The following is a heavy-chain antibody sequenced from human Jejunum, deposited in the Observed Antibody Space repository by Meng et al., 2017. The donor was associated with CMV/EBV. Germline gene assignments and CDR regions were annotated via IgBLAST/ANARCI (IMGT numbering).Heavy chain of an antibody. CDR2: IWYDGSNE. Sequence: FTFSKNGMHWVRQAPGKALEGGAVIWYDGSNEYYADSVKGRFTISRDNSKNTLYLQMNSLRAEDTAVYYCAKDRDDVWSGYYGTFDYWGQGTLVTVSS. J-gene: IGHJ4*02. CDR1: FTFSKNG. V-gene: IGHV3-33*06. CDR3: AKDRDDVWSGYYGTFDY. D-gene: IGHD3-3*01.